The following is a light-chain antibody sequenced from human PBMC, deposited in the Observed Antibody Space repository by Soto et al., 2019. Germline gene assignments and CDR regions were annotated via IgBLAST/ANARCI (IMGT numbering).Light chain of an antibody. CDR1: QGISNW. J-gene: IGKJ4*01. V-gene: IGKV1-12*01. CDR3: QLPTAFLPLT. CDR2: GAS. Sequence: DIQMTQSPSSVSASVGDRVTITCRASQGISNWLAWYQQQPGKAPKLLIYGASSLQSGVPSRFSGGGNATHFARVTSSLQPEDLATFYCQLPTAFLPLTFGGGKKREI.